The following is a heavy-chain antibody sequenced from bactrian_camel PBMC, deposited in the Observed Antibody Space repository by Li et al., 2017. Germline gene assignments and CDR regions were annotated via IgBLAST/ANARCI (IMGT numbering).Heavy chain of an antibody. D-gene: IGHD2*01. J-gene: IGHJ4*01. CDR3: AVYSPATSGRPGTYECSSGFRAGRKKD. Sequence: QLVESGGGSVQAGGSLSLSCRVSRDVIGTYCMGWFRQVPGKGREWIASIYTGDGTENYADSVQGRFTISQEKAQNTVYLRMDNLQPEDTGMYYCAVYSPATSGRPGTYECSSGFRAGRKKDWGQGTQVTVSS. CDR1: RDVIGTYC. CDR2: IYTGDGTE. V-gene: IGHV3S1*01.